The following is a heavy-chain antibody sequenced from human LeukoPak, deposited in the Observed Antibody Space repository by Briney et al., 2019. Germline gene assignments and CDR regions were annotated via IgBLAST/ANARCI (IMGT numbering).Heavy chain of an antibody. J-gene: IGHJ4*02. CDR2: ISGSGGST. V-gene: IGHV3-23*01. CDR3: AKGLTYSSSWLDY. Sequence: GGSLRLSCAASGFTFSSYAMSWVRQAPGKGLEWVSAISGSGGSTYYADSVKGRFTISRDNSKNTLYLQMNSLRAEDTAIYYCAKGLTYSSSWLDYWGQGTLVTVSS. CDR1: GFTFSSYA. D-gene: IGHD6-13*01.